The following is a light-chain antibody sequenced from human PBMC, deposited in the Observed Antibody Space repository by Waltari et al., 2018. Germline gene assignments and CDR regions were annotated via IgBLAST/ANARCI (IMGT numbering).Light chain of an antibody. CDR1: SGSVSSTSY. CDR2: KGI. J-gene: IGLJ3*02. V-gene: IGLV8-61*01. Sequence: QTVVTQEPSLSVSPGGTVTLTCALSSGSVSSTSYPTWYQQTPGQPPRTLVYKGISRSSGFPGRFSVSILGNTASLTITGAQADDESDYYCSMDMGSRVWVFGGGTKLTVL. CDR3: SMDMGSRVWV.